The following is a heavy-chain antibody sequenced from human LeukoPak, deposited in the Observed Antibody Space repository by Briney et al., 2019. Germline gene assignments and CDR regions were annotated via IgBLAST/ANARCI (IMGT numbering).Heavy chain of an antibody. D-gene: IGHD6-19*01. CDR1: GITFNNYA. CDR3: AKDLTVAGTYYFDY. J-gene: IGHJ4*02. Sequence: GGSLRLSCAASGITFNNYAMSWVRQAPGKGLEWVSTISGSGGSTYYADSVKGRFTISRDNSKNTLYLQMNSLRAEDTAVYYCAKDLTVAGTYYFDYWGQGTLVTVSS. V-gene: IGHV3-23*01. CDR2: ISGSGGST.